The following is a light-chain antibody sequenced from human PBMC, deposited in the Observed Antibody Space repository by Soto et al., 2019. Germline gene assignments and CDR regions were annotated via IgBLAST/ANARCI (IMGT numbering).Light chain of an antibody. J-gene: IGLJ1*01. CDR3: SSYTSSSTLV. CDR1: TSDVGTYNY. Sequence: QSVLPQPASVSGSPGQSITFSCIGTTSDVGTYNYVSWYQQYPGKAPRLMIYEVSNRPSGVSNRFSGSKSGNTASLTISGLQAEDEADYYCSSYTSSSTLVFGTGTKVTVL. CDR2: EVS. V-gene: IGLV2-14*01.